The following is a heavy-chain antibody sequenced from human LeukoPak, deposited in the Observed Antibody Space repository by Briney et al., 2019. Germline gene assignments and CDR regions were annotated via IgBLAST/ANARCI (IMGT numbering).Heavy chain of an antibody. CDR1: GFTFSSYA. J-gene: IGHJ3*02. CDR3: AKRGLGDREAFDI. V-gene: IGHV3-23*01. CDR2: ISGSGGST. Sequence: GGSLRLSCAASGFTFSSYAMSWVRQAPGKGLEWVSAISGSGGSTYYADSVEGRFTISRDNSKNTLYLQMNSLRAEDTAVYYCAKRGLGDREAFDIWGQGTMVTVSS. D-gene: IGHD2-21*02.